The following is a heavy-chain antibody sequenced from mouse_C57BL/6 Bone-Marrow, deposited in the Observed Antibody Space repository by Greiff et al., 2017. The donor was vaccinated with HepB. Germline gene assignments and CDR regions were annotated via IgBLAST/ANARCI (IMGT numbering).Heavy chain of an antibody. V-gene: IGHV1-55*01. J-gene: IGHJ3*01. CDR2: IYPGSGST. CDR1: GYTFTSYW. Sequence: VQLQQPGAELVKPGASVKMSCKASGYTFTSYWITWVKQRPGQGLEWIGDIYPGSGSTNYNEKFKSKATLTVDTSSSTAYMQLSSLTSGESAVYYGAGRGLRRGFAYWGQGTLVTVSA. CDR3: AGRGLRRGFAY. D-gene: IGHD2-4*01.